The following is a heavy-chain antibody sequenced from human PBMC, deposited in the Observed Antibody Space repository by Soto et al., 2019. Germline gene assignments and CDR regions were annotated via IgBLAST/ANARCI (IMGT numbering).Heavy chain of an antibody. D-gene: IGHD1-20*01. CDR1: GFTFSSYS. Sequence: GGSLRLSCAASGFTFSSYSMNWVRQAPGKGLEWVSYISSSSSTIYYADSVKGRFTISRDNAKNSLYLQMNSLRDEDTAVYYCASLLNWNDYYYYGMAVWGQGTTVTVSS. V-gene: IGHV3-48*02. CDR2: ISSSSSTI. CDR3: ASLLNWNDYYYYGMAV. J-gene: IGHJ6*02.